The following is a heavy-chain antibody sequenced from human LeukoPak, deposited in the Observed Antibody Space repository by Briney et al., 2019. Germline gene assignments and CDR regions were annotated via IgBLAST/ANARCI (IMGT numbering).Heavy chain of an antibody. CDR2: IKSKIDGGTI. J-gene: IGHJ1*01. CDR3: PTRRQDGW. Sequence: GGSLRLSSVASGFTFSDAWMSWVRQAPGKGLEWVGRIKSKIDGGTIDYAAPVKGRFTISRDDSRNTLYLQMNSLKTEDTAVYYSPTRRQDGWWGQGTLVTVSS. D-gene: IGHD2-15*01. CDR1: GFTFSDAW. V-gene: IGHV3-15*01.